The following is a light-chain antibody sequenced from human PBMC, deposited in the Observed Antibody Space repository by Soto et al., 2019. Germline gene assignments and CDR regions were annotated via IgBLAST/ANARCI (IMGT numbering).Light chain of an antibody. V-gene: IGKV4-1*01. CDR2: WAS. CDR3: KQYYDIPWT. Sequence: DIVMTQSPDSLAVSLGERATINCKSSQSLLYNSNKKNYLAWFQQKSGQPPKLLIYWASTRESGVPDRFSGSGSGTDFTLTVSSLQAEDVAVYYCKQYYDIPWTFGQGTRVEIK. J-gene: IGKJ1*01. CDR1: QSLLYNSNKKNY.